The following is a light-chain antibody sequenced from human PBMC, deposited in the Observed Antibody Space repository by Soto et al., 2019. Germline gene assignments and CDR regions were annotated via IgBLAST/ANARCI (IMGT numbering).Light chain of an antibody. V-gene: IGKV3-20*01. J-gene: IGKJ5*01. CDR3: QQYDNSAWT. CDR1: QSGTIGY. CDR2: GAR. Sequence: VLTQSPGTLSLSPGERASLSCRASQSGTIGYLAGFQQKPGQAPRLLIYGARTRATGVPDRFSASGSGTDFTLTISRLEPEDFAVYYCQQYDNSAWTFGQGTRLEIK.